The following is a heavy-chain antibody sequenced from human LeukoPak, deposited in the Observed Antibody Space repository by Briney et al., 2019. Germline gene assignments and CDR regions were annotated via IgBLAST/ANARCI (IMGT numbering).Heavy chain of an antibody. Sequence: GRSLRLSCAASGFTFDDYAMHWVRQAPGKGLEWVSGISWNSGSIGYADSVKGRFTISRDNAMNSLYLQMNSLRAEDTALYYCATGLDYWGQGTLVTVSS. CDR2: ISWNSGSI. CDR3: ATGLDY. D-gene: IGHD7-27*01. V-gene: IGHV3-9*01. CDR1: GFTFDDYA. J-gene: IGHJ4*02.